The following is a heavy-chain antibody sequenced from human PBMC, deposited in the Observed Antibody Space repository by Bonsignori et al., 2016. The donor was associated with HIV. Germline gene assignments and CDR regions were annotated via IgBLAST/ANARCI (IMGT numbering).Heavy chain of an antibody. CDR2: IRYDGSNK. CDR1: GFTFSSYG. CDR3: AKDHRYYDFWSGYSQEDY. Sequence: GESLKISCAASGFTFSSYGMHWVRQAPGKGLEWVAFIRYDGSNKYYADSVKGRFTISRDNSKKTLYMQMNSLRAEDTAVYYCAKDHRYYDFWSGYSQEDYWGQGTLVTVSS. J-gene: IGHJ4*02. D-gene: IGHD3-3*01. V-gene: IGHV3-30*02.